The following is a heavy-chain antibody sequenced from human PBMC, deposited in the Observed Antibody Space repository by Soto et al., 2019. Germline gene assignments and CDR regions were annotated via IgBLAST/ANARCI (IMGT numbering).Heavy chain of an antibody. J-gene: IGHJ4*02. CDR1: GGSISSYY. CDR2: IYYSGST. V-gene: IGHV4-59*08. Sequence: PSETLSLTCTVFGGSISSYYWSWIRQPPGKGLEWIGYIYYSGSTNYNPSLKSRVTISVDTSKNQFSLKLSSVTAADTAVYYCARHPESEFDYWGQGTLVTVSS. CDR3: ARHPESEFDY.